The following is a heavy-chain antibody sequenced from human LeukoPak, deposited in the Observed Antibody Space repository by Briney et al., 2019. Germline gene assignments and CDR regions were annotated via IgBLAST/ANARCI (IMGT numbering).Heavy chain of an antibody. CDR3: ATGMVSVVPAATPDY. J-gene: IGHJ4*02. Sequence: ASVKVSCKVSGYTLTELSMHWVRQAPGKGLEWMGGFDPEDGETIYAQKFQGRVTMTEDTSTDTAYMELSSLRSEDTAVYYCATGMVSVVPAATPDYWGQGTLVTVSS. V-gene: IGHV1-24*01. CDR1: GYTLTELS. D-gene: IGHD2-2*02. CDR2: FDPEDGET.